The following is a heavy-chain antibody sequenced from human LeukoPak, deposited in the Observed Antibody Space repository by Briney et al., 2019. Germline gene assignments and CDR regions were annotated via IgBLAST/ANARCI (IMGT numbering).Heavy chain of an antibody. J-gene: IGHJ4*02. V-gene: IGHV3-30*03. CDR1: GFTFSSYG. CDR3: ARDYYDSSGYYPWGY. Sequence: PGRSLRLSCAASGFTFSSYGTHWVRQAPGKGLEWVAVISYDGSNKYYADSVKGRFTSSRDNSKNTLYLQMNSLRAEDTAVYYCARDYYDSSGYYPWGYWGQGTLVTVSS. D-gene: IGHD3-22*01. CDR2: ISYDGSNK.